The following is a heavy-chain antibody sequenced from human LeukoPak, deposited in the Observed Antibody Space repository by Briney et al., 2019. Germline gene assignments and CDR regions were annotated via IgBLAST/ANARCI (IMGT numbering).Heavy chain of an antibody. CDR3: ARDGQYYYDSSGYTHFDY. J-gene: IGHJ4*02. V-gene: IGHV1-69*05. D-gene: IGHD3-22*01. Sequence: ASVKVSCKASGGTFSSYALSWVRQAPGQGLEWMGGIIPIFGTANYAQKFQGRVTITTDESTSTAYMELSSLRSEDTAVYYCARDGQYYYDSSGYTHFDYWGQGTLVTVSS. CDR2: IIPIFGTA. CDR1: GGTFSSYA.